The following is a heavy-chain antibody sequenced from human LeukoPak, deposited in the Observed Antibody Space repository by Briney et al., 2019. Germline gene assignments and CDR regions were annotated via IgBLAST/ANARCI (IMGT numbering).Heavy chain of an antibody. CDR2: IYYSGST. D-gene: IGHD3-22*01. J-gene: IGHJ4*02. CDR3: ARVGLEYYDSSGYYYFDY. V-gene: IGHV4-31*03. CDR1: GGSISSGGYY. Sequence: SQTLSLTCTVSGGSISSGGYYWSWIRQHPGKGLEWIVYIYYSGSTYYNPSLKSRVTISVDTSKNQFSLKLSSVTAADTAVYYCARVGLEYYDSSGYYYFDYWGQGTLVTVSS.